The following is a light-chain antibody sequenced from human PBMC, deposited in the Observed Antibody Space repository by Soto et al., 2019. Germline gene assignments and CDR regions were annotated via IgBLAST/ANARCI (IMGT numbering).Light chain of an antibody. CDR1: SSDVGGYNY. CDR3: SSYTSSSTLGGVV. V-gene: IGLV2-14*01. CDR2: EVS. J-gene: IGLJ2*01. Sequence: QSALTQPASVSGSPGQSITISCTGTSSDVGGYNYVSWYQHHPGKAPKLMIYEVSNRPSGVSNRFSGSKSGNTASLNISGLQAEDEADYYCSSYTSSSTLGGVVFGGGTKLTVL.